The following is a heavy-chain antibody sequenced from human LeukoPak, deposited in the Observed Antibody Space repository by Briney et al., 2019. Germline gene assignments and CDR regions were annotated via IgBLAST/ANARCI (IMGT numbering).Heavy chain of an antibody. D-gene: IGHD1-26*01. Sequence: GESLRLSCTASGFTFSNFWMGWVRQAPGKGLEWVANIKQDETEKFYLGSVKGRFTISRDNAKNSLYLQINSLRDEDTAVYYCAKDQRWESPHYLDSWGQGTLVTVSS. V-gene: IGHV3-7*03. CDR3: AKDQRWESPHYLDS. CDR2: IKQDETEK. J-gene: IGHJ4*02. CDR1: GFTFSNFW.